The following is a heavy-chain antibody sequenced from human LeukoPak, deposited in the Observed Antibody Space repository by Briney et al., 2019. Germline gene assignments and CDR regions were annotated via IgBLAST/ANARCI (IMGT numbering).Heavy chain of an antibody. CDR1: GGSISSGGYY. CDR2: IYYSGST. J-gene: IGHJ3*02. V-gene: IGHV4-31*03. Sequence: SETLSLTCTVSGGSISSGGYYWSWIRQHPGKGLEWIGYIYYSGSTYYNASLKSRVTISVDTSKNQFSLKLSSVTAADTAVYYCARDLMTTVTTNAFDIWGQGTMVTVSS. D-gene: IGHD4-17*01. CDR3: ARDLMTTVTTNAFDI.